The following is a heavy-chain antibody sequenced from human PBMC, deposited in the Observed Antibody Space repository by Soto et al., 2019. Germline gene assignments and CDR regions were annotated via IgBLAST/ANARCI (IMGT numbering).Heavy chain of an antibody. CDR1: GFTFSSYS. Sequence: GGSLRLSCAASGFTFSSYSMNWVRQAPGKGLEWGSYISSSSSTIYYADSVKGRFTIFRDNAKNSLYLQMNSLRAEDTAVYYCARPNLTGDSGEYDAFDIWGQGTMVTVSS. V-gene: IGHV3-48*04. CDR3: ARPNLTGDSGEYDAFDI. CDR2: ISSSSSTI. D-gene: IGHD7-27*01. J-gene: IGHJ3*02.